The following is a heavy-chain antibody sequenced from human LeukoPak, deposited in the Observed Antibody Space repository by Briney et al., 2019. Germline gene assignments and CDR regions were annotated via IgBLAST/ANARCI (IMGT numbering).Heavy chain of an antibody. CDR1: GFNFRNFD. D-gene: IGHD2-2*01. CDR2: IRSDGSNK. J-gene: IGHJ4*02. Sequence: GGSLRLSCAASGFNFRNFDMHWVRQAPGKGLEWVAFIRSDGSNKYYADSMKGRFTISRDNSKNTLYLQMNSLRAEDTAVYYCDCSSTSCYAAGDCWGQGTLVTVSS. CDR3: DCSSTSCYAAGDC. V-gene: IGHV3-30*02.